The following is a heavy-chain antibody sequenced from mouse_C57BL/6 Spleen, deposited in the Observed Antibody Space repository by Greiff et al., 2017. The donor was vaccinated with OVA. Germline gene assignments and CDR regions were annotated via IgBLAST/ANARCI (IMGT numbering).Heavy chain of an antibody. J-gene: IGHJ4*01. V-gene: IGHV1-18*01. CDR3: ARATVVATGDAMDY. D-gene: IGHD1-1*01. CDR1: GYTFTDYN. CDR2: INPNNGGT. Sequence: VQLQQSGPELVKPGASVKIPCKASGYTFTDYNMDWVKQSHGKSLEWIGDINPNNGGTIYNQKFKGKATLTVDKSSSTAYMELRSLTSEDTAVYYCARATVVATGDAMDYWGQGTSVTVSS.